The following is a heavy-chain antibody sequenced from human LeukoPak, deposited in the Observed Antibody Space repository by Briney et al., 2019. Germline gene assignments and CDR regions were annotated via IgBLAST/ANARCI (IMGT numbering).Heavy chain of an antibody. CDR1: GGSFSGYY. Sequence: KPSETLSLTCAVYGGSFSGYYWGWPRQPPGKGLDWIGEINHRGSTHYNPPLKSRVTISVDTSKNQFSLKLSSVTAADTAVYYCATSRYYDFWSGYYKPPNYWGQGTLVTVSS. V-gene: IGHV4-34*01. D-gene: IGHD3-3*01. CDR2: INHRGST. J-gene: IGHJ4*02. CDR3: ATSRYYDFWSGYYKPPNY.